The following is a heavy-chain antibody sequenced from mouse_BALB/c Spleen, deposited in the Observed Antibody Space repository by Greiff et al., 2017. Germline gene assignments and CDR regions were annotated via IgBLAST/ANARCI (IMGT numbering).Heavy chain of an antibody. Sequence: VMLVESGPGLVAPSQSLSITCTVSGFSLTSYGVHWVRQPPGKGLEWLGVLWAGGSTNYNSALMSRLSISKDNSKSQVFLKMNSLQTDDTAMYYCAREITTANYFDDWGQGTTLTVSA. V-gene: IGHV2-9*02. CDR1: GFSLTSYG. J-gene: IGHJ2*01. D-gene: IGHD1-2*01. CDR2: LWAGGST. CDR3: AREITTANYFDD.